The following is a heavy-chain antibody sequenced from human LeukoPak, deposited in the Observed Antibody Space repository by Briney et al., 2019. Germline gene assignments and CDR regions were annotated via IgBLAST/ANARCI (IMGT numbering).Heavy chain of an antibody. CDR1: GGSIKSNNW. V-gene: IGHV4-4*02. J-gene: IGHJ5*02. Sequence: SETLSLTCAVSGGSIKSNNWWSWVRQPPGKGLEWIGEINHSGSTNYNPSLKSRVTISVDTSKNQFSLKLSSVTAADTAVYYCARFRSSSWYNWFDPWGQGTLVTVSS. D-gene: IGHD6-13*01. CDR2: INHSGST. CDR3: ARFRSSSWYNWFDP.